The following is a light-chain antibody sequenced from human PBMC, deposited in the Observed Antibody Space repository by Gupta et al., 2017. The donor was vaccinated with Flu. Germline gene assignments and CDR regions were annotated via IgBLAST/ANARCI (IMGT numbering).Light chain of an antibody. CDR1: QSVRNNY. CDR2: GAS. CDR3: QQYCSSPQLT. J-gene: IGKJ5*01. V-gene: IGKV3-20*01. Sequence: EIVLTQSPGTLSLSPGERATLSCRASQSVRNNYLAWYQQKPGQAPRLLIYGASSRVTDIPDRFSGSGYGTDFTLTISRREPEDFAVYYCQQYCSSPQLTFGQGTRLEIK.